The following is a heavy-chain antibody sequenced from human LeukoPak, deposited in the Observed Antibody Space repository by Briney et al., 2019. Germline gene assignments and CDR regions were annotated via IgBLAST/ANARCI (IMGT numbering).Heavy chain of an antibody. CDR2: ISPLLGAS. CDR1: GGTFSDHI. Sequence: ASVKVSCKASGGTFSDHIIFWVRQAPGQGLEWMGGISPLLGASNHTQKFQDRVRITADESASTAYMELSNLRSADTAVYYCATYDILTGFDYWGQGTLVTVSS. V-gene: IGHV1-69*13. D-gene: IGHD3-9*01. J-gene: IGHJ4*02. CDR3: ATYDILTGFDY.